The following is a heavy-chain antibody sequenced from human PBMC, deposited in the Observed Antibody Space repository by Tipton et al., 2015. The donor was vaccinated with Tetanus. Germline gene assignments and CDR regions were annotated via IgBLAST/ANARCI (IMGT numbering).Heavy chain of an antibody. Sequence: TLSLTCTLSGGSISSYYWSWVRQPPGKGLEWLGHVFYSGSTDLNPSLKSQVTISVDTSNNLFSLKLTSVTTADSAVYYCARSGGRRYAFDIWGQGSMVTVSS. V-gene: IGHV4-59*12. CDR2: VFYSGST. CDR3: ARSGGRRYAFDI. D-gene: IGHD3-16*01. J-gene: IGHJ3*02. CDR1: GGSISSYY.